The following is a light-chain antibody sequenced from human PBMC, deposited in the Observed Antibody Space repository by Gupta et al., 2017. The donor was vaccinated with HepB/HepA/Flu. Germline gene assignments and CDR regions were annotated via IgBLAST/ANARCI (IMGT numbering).Light chain of an antibody. CDR2: SAT. CDR1: QGVRIY. V-gene: IGKV1-9*01. CDR3: QQLYAYPLT. J-gene: IGKJ5*01. Sequence: DILLTQSPSLLSASVGDRVTITCRASQGVRIYLAWYQQKPGKAPKLLISSATSLQNGVPSRFSGSGSGTEFTLTISSLQPEDFAIYYCQQLYAYPLTFGQGTRLEI.